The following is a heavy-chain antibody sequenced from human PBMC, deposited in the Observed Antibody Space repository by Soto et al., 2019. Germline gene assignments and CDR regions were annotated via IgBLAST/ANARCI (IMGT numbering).Heavy chain of an antibody. CDR2: IDGSGATT. V-gene: IGHV3-23*01. CDR1: GFTFSSND. Sequence: EVQVLESGGGLVQPGGSLRLSCAASGFTFSSNDMTWVRQAPGKGLEWVSTIDGSGATTYYADFVEGRFTVSRDNSKXXXXXXXXXXXXXXXXXXXXXXXSGWFDSWGQGTLVTVSS. D-gene: IGHD3-10*01. CDR3: XXXSGWFDS. J-gene: IGHJ5*01.